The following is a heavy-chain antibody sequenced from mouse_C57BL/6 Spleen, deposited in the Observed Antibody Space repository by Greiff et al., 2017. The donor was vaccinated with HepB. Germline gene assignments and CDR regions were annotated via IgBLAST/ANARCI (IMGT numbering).Heavy chain of an antibody. V-gene: IGHV1-42*01. D-gene: IGHD2-3*01. Sequence: EVQLQQSGPELVKPGASVKISCKASGYSFTGYYMNWVKQSPEKSLEWIGEINPSTGGTTYNQKFKAKATLTVDKSSSTAYMQLKSLTSEDSAVYYWARSYDGDYGYFDVWGTGTTVTVSS. CDR3: ARSYDGDYGYFDV. CDR1: GYSFTGYY. J-gene: IGHJ1*03. CDR2: INPSTGGT.